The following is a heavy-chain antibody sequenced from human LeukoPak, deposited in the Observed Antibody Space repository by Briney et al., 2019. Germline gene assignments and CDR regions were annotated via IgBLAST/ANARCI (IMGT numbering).Heavy chain of an antibody. Sequence: GSVKVSCKASGYTFTQYYIHWVGQAPGQGLEGMGWVNPNCGGTNYAQKFQGWVTMTRDTSINTTYMELNRLNPDDTAVYYCATARCGGDCFPSFDYWGQGTLVTVSS. D-gene: IGHD2-21*02. CDR3: ATARCGGDCFPSFDY. V-gene: IGHV1-2*04. CDR1: GYTFTQYY. CDR2: VNPNCGGT. J-gene: IGHJ4*02.